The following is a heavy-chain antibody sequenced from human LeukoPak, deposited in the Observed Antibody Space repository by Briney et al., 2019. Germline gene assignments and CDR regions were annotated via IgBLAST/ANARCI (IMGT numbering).Heavy chain of an antibody. CDR1: GGSIGGYY. CDR2: IYSNGDT. CDR3: ARAAGAAGGQYFDY. V-gene: IGHV4-4*07. D-gene: IGHD6-13*01. J-gene: IGHJ4*02. Sequence: SETLSLTCTVSGGSIGGYYWSWIRQPAGQGLEWIGRIYSNGDTRYNPSLTSRVTMSVDTSKNQLSLKLGPVTAADTAVYYCARAAGAAGGQYFDYWGQGTLVTVSS.